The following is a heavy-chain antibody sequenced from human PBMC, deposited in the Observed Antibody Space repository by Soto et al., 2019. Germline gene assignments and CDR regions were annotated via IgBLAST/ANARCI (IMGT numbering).Heavy chain of an antibody. CDR2: IRSKAYGGTT. V-gene: IGHV3-49*03. J-gene: IGHJ4*02. Sequence: PGGSLRLSCTASGFTFGDYAMSWFRQAPGKGLEWVGFIRSKAYGGTTEYAASVKGRFTISRDDSKSIAYLQMNSLKTEDTAVYYCTRDMTYYDILTGIDYWGQGTLVTVSS. D-gene: IGHD3-9*01. CDR3: TRDMTYYDILTGIDY. CDR1: GFTFGDYA.